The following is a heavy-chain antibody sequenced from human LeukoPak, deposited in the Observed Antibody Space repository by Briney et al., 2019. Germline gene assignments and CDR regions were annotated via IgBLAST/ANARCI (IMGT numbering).Heavy chain of an antibody. CDR2: IGTSGDRT. CDR3: GRDRPCFDY. Sequence: GGSLRLSCSASGFTFSGYSMAWVRQAPGKGLEWVSAIGTSGDRTFYADSVKGRFTISRDNSKNTLYLQMNSLRAEDTAVYYCGRDRPCFDYWGQGTLVTVSS. CDR1: GFTFSGYS. V-gene: IGHV3-23*01. J-gene: IGHJ4*02.